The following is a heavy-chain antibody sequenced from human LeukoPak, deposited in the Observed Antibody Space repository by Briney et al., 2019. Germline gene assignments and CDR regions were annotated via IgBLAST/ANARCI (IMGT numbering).Heavy chain of an antibody. V-gene: IGHV3-21*01. D-gene: IGHD5-12*01. CDR3: AREAMPMGGYEGY. J-gene: IGHJ4*02. CDR2: ISSSSSYI. CDR1: GFTFSSYS. Sequence: GGSLRLSCAASGFTFSSYSMNWVRQAPGKGLEWVSSISSSSSYIYYADSVKGRFTISRDNAKNSLYLQMNSLRAEDTAVCYCAREAMPMGGYEGYWGQGTLVTVSS.